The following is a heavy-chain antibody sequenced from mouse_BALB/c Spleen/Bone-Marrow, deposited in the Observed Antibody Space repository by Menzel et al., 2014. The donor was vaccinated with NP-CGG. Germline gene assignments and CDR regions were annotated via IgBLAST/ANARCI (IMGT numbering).Heavy chain of an antibody. V-gene: IGHV1-77*01. J-gene: IGHJ3*01. CDR1: GYTFTDYY. D-gene: IGHD2-1*01. Sequence: VQLQQSGAELARPGTSVKLSCKASGYTFTDYYINWVKQRTGQGLEWIGEIYPGSGNTYYNEKFKGKATLTADKSSSTVNIHLSSLTSKDSAVYFCARDHYGNYEGFDYWGQGTLVTVSA. CDR3: ARDHYGNYEGFDY. CDR2: IYPGSGNT.